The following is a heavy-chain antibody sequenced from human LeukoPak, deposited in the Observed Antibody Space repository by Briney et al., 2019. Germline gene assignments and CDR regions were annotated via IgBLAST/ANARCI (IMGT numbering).Heavy chain of an antibody. V-gene: IGHV3-7*01. Sequence: GGTLTLSCPASGSTFTTYWMSWVRQAPGKGLEWVANIKQDGTDKYYVDSVKGRFTIARDNAKKSLYLQMNSLRAGDTAVYYCVREGVSSSWNNWYFDLWGRGTLVTVSS. CDR1: GSTFTTYW. D-gene: IGHD6-13*01. CDR3: VREGVSSSWNNWYFDL. CDR2: IKQDGTDK. J-gene: IGHJ2*01.